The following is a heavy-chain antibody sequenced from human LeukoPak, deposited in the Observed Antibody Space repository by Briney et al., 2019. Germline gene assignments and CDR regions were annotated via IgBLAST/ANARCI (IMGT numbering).Heavy chain of an antibody. V-gene: IGHV3-23*01. CDR3: AKHVGDNHDGRYSDY. Sequence: PGGSLRLSCAASGFTFSTYAMSWVRQAPGKGLEWVSAISSSGGYTYYADSVKGRFTISRDNSKNTLYLQMNSLRAEETAVYYCAKHVGDNHDGRYSDYWGQGTLVTVSS. CDR1: GFTFSTYA. CDR2: ISSSGGYT. D-gene: IGHD1-1*01. J-gene: IGHJ4*02.